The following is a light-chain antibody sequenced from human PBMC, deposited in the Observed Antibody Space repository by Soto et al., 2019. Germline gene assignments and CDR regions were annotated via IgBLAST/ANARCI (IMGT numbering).Light chain of an antibody. Sequence: EAVLTQSPATLSVSPGEGATLSCRASQNVATNLAWYQQRPGQAPRLLIYGASKRAIGLPARFSGSRSGTEFTLTITSLQSEDFAVYYCQQYNNWPQTFGQGTKVEIK. CDR1: QNVATN. CDR2: GAS. J-gene: IGKJ1*01. V-gene: IGKV3-15*01. CDR3: QQYNNWPQT.